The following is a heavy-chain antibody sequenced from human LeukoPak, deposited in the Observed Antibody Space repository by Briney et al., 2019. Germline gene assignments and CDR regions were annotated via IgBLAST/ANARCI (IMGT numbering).Heavy chain of an antibody. D-gene: IGHD3-10*01. J-gene: IGHJ4*02. V-gene: IGHV3-64*01. CDR2: ISSNGGST. CDR3: ARAGRITMVRGLDY. CDR1: GFTFTNAW. Sequence: GESLRLSCAGSGFTFTNAWLSWVRQAPGKGLEYVSAISSNGGSTYYANSVKGRFTISRDNSKNTLYLQMGSLRAEDMAVYYCARAGRITMVRGLDYWGQGTLVTVSS.